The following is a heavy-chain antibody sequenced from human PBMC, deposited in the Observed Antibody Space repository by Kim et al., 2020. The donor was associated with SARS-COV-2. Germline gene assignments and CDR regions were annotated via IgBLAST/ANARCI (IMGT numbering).Heavy chain of an antibody. Sequence: GGSLRLSCAVSGFTFSTYAMSWVRQAPGKGLEWVSVISGSGGSTYYADSVKGRLIISRDNSKNTLYLQMNSLRAEDMAVYYCARTRGKAAAGRNYYFDY. CDR3: ARTRGKAAAGRNYYFDY. CDR1: GFTFSTYA. J-gene: IGHJ4*01. V-gene: IGHV3-23*01. CDR2: ISGSGGST. D-gene: IGHD6-13*01.